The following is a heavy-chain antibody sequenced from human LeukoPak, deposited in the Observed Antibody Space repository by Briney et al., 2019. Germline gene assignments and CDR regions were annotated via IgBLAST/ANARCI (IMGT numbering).Heavy chain of an antibody. CDR1: GFTVSSNF. CDR2: INSGCAT. Sequence: GGSLRLSCAASGFTVSSNFMSWVRQAPGKGLEWVSVINSGCATYYADSVKGSFTISRDNSKNTLYLQLSSLRAEDTAVYYCARHDRSGYPGRLHGMVVWGQGTTVTASS. CDR3: ARHDRSGYPGRLHGMVV. J-gene: IGHJ6*02. V-gene: IGHV3-66*04. D-gene: IGHD3-22*01.